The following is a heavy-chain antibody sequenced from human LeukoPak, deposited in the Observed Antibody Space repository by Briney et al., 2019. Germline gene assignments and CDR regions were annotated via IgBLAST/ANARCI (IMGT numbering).Heavy chain of an antibody. Sequence: GGSLRLSCAASGFTFSSYWMHWVRQAPGKGLVWVSRINSDGSSTSYADSVKGRFTISRDNAKNTLYLQMNSLRAEDTAVYYCAREYYYGSGSFPPPDYWGQGTLVTVSS. D-gene: IGHD3-10*01. CDR1: GFTFSSYW. CDR2: INSDGSST. J-gene: IGHJ4*02. CDR3: AREYYYGSGSFPPPDY. V-gene: IGHV3-74*01.